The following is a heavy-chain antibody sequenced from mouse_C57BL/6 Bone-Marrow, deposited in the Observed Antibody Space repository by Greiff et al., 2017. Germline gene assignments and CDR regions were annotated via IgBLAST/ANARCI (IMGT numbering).Heavy chain of an antibody. CDR2: IDPEDGET. CDR1: GFNIKDYY. CDR3: ARSNYSNGEDY. Sequence: VQLQQPGAELVKPGASVKLSCTASGFNIKDYYMHWVKQRTEQGLEWIGRIDPEDGETKYDPKFQGKATLPADTSSNPDYLQLSSLTSEDTAVYYCARSNYSNGEDYWGQGTTLTVSS. J-gene: IGHJ2*01. D-gene: IGHD2-5*01. V-gene: IGHV14-2*01.